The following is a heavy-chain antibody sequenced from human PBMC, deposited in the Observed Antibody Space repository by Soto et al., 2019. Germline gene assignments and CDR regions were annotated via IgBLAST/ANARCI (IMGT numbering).Heavy chain of an antibody. CDR3: ARHLVYDFWSGYYPRQIDY. J-gene: IGHJ4*02. CDR2: IYYSGST. Sequence: SETLSLTCTVSGGSISSYYWSWIRQPPGKGLEWIGYIYYSGSTNYNPSLKSRVTISADTSKNQFSLKLSSVTAADTAVYYCARHLVYDFWSGYYPRQIDYWGQGTLVNVSS. V-gene: IGHV4-59*08. D-gene: IGHD3-3*01. CDR1: GGSISSYY.